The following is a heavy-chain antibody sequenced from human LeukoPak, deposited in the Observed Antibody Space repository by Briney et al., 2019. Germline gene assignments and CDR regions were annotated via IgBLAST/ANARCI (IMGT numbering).Heavy chain of an antibody. V-gene: IGHV3-21*01. CDR1: GFTFSSYS. CDR2: ISSSSSYI. J-gene: IGHJ4*02. CDR3: ARGSDSSGYYTRSPFDY. D-gene: IGHD3-22*01. Sequence: GGSLRLSCAASGFTFSSYSMDWVRQAPGKGLEWVSSISSSSSYIYYADSVKGRFTISRDNAKNSLYLQMNSLRAEDTAVYYCARGSDSSGYYTRSPFDYWGQRTLVTVSS.